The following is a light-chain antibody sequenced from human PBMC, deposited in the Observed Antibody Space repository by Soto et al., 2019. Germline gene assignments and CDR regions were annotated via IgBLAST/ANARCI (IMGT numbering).Light chain of an antibody. CDR1: QSVSSSY. J-gene: IGKJ5*01. CDR3: QQRSNLGT. CDR2: GAS. V-gene: IGKV3D-20*02. Sequence: EIVLTQSPGTLSLSPGERATLSCRASQSVSSSYLAWYQQKPGQAPRLLIYGASSRATGIPARFSGSGSGTDFTLTISSLEPEDFAVYYCQQRSNLGTFGQGTRLEIK.